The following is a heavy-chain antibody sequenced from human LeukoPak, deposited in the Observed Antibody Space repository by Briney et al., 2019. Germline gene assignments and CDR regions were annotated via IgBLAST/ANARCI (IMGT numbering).Heavy chain of an antibody. Sequence: GASVKVSCKASGYTFISYDINWVRQATGQGLEWMGWMNPNSGNKGYAQKFQGRVTMTRNTSISTAYMELSSLRSEDTAVYYCARGITMVRGAPSAYWGQGTLVTVSS. V-gene: IGHV1-8*01. CDR1: GYTFISYD. CDR2: MNPNSGNK. J-gene: IGHJ4*02. D-gene: IGHD3-10*01. CDR3: ARGITMVRGAPSAY.